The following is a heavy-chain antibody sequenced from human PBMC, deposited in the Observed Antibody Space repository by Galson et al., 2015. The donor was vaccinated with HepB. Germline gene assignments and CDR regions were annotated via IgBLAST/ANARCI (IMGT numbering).Heavy chain of an antibody. CDR3: AREFCSGGSCTRGLDY. Sequence: SLKVSCKASGYTFTSYAMRWVRQAPGKGLEWVAVISYDGSNKYYADYVKGRFTITRDNSKNTLYLQMNSLRADDTAVYYCAREFCSGGSCTRGLDYWGQGTMVTVSS. V-gene: IGHV3-30*04. D-gene: IGHD2-15*01. CDR2: ISYDGSNK. CDR1: GYTFTSYA. J-gene: IGHJ4*01.